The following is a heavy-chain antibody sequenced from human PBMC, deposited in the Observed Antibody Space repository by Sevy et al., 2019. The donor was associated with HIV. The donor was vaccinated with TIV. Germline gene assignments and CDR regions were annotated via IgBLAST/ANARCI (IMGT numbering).Heavy chain of an antibody. CDR3: AKAGGSTGGSFDY. J-gene: IGHJ4*02. CDR2: ISDSGGNT. CDR1: AFTFINYA. Sequence: GGSLRLSCAASAFTFINYAMYWVRQTPGKGLEWVSVISDSGGNTYYADSVKGRFTISRDNSENTLYLQMNSLRAGDTAVYYCAKAGGSTGGSFDYWGQGTLVTVSS. D-gene: IGHD7-27*01. V-gene: IGHV3-23*01.